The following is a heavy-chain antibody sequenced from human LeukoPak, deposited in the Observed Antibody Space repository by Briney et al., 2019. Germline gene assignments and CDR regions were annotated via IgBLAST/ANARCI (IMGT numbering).Heavy chain of an antibody. CDR1: GFTFSSYG. J-gene: IGHJ4*02. D-gene: IGHD6-13*01. CDR2: ISFDGSNK. Sequence: PGGSLRLSCAASGFTFSSYGMHWVRQAPGKGLEWVAVISFDGSNKNYADSVKGRFTISRDNSKNTLFLQMNSLRAEDTAVYHCAKDWDSSSWRGYFDYWGQGTLVTVSS. CDR3: AKDWDSSSWRGYFDY. V-gene: IGHV3-30*18.